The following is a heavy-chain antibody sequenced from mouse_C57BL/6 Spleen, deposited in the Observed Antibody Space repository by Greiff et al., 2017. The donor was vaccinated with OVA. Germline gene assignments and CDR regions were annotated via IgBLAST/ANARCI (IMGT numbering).Heavy chain of an antibody. D-gene: IGHD1-1*01. Sequence: QVQLQQPGAELVKPGASVKLSCKASGYTFTSYWMKWVKQRPGQGLAWIGEFDPSDSSTTINQKFKGKAPLTVATSASTSYMQLSSLTSEDYAVDYCSRTYYYGSSYYYFYYGGQGTTLTVST. CDR3: SRTYYYGSSYYYFYY. J-gene: IGHJ2*01. CDR2: FDPSDSST. V-gene: IGHV1-50*01. CDR1: GYTFTSYW.